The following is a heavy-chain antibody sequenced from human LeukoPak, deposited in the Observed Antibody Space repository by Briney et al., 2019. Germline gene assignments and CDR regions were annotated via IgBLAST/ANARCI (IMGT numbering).Heavy chain of an antibody. J-gene: IGHJ2*01. CDR3: AKDSGYSSKYWYFNL. Sequence: GGSLRLSCAASGLTFSAYGMHWVRQAPGKGLEWVAFIRYDGSDTYYADSMKGRFSISRDNSKNTLYVQMSSLRAEDTAVYYCAKDSGYSSKYWYFNLWGRGTLVTVSS. CDR1: GLTFSAYG. D-gene: IGHD2-15*01. V-gene: IGHV3-30*02. CDR2: IRYDGSDT.